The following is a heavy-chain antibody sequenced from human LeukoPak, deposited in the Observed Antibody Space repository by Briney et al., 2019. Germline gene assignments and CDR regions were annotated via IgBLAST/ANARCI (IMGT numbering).Heavy chain of an antibody. J-gene: IGHJ4*02. CDR1: GGSFSGYY. D-gene: IGHD2-2*02. Sequence: SETLSLTCAVYGGSFSGYYWSWIRQPPGKGLEWIGEINHSGSTNYNPSLKSRVTISVDTSKNQFSLKLSSVTAADTAVYYCARGPPDIVRVPAAIWGEYYFDYWGQGTLVTVSS. V-gene: IGHV4-34*01. CDR2: INHSGST. CDR3: ARGPPDIVRVPAAIWGEYYFDY.